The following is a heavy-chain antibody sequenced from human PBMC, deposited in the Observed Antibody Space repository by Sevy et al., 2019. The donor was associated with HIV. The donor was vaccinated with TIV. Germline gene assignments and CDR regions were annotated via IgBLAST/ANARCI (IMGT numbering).Heavy chain of an antibody. J-gene: IGHJ4*02. CDR2: IIPIFGTA. CDR1: GGTFSSYA. D-gene: IGHD2-2*01. V-gene: IGHV1-69*13. Sequence: ASVKVSCKASGGTFSSYAISWVRQAPGQGLEWMGGIIPIFGTANYAQKFQGRVTITADESTSTAYMELSSLRSEDTAVSYCARVLRCSSTSCNLFDYWGQGTLVTVSS. CDR3: ARVLRCSSTSCNLFDY.